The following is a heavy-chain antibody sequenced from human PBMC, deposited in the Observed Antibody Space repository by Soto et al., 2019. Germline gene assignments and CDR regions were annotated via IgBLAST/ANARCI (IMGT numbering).Heavy chain of an antibody. D-gene: IGHD3-16*02. CDR2: IYWNDDK. Sequence: SGPTLVNPTQTLTLTCTFSGFSLSTSGVGVGWIRQPPGKALEWLALIYWNDDKRYSPSLKSRLTITKDTSKNQVVLTMTNMDPVDTATYYCASLWGSYRLNWFDPWGQGTLVTVPQ. CDR3: ASLWGSYRLNWFDP. V-gene: IGHV2-5*01. CDR1: GFSLSTSGVG. J-gene: IGHJ5*02.